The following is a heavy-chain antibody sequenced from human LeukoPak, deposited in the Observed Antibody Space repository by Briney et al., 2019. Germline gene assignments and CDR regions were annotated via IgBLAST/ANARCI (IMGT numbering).Heavy chain of an antibody. Sequence: GGSLRLSCAASGFTFSRYSMSWIRQAPGKGLEWVANIKQDGSEKYYVDSVKGRFTISRDIAKNSLYLQMNSLRAEDTAVYYCARDRPQQWLVRGQRGYYYYMDVWGKGTTVTISS. CDR3: ARDRPQQWLVRGQRGYYYYMDV. J-gene: IGHJ6*03. CDR1: GFTFSRYS. V-gene: IGHV3-7*01. CDR2: IKQDGSEK. D-gene: IGHD6-19*01.